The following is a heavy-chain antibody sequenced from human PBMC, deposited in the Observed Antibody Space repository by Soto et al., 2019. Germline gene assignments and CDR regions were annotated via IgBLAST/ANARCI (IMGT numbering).Heavy chain of an antibody. V-gene: IGHV3-23*01. CDR1: GFTFSRYA. J-gene: IGHJ4*02. CDR2: ISSSGTNK. D-gene: IGHD3-10*01. Sequence: EVQLLESGGDWVQPGGSLRLSCAASGFTFSRYAMTWVRQAPGKGLEWVSSISSSGTNKYYADSVKGRFTISRDNSKNTVFLQMNSLRGEDTAVYYCAKDRDTRRVIIPRANDYWGQGTLVAVSS. CDR3: AKDRDTRRVIIPRANDY.